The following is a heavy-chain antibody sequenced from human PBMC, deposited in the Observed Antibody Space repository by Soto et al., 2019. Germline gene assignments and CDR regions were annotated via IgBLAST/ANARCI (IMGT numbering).Heavy chain of an antibody. V-gene: IGHV4-31*01. D-gene: IGHD4-17*01. CDR3: ARERMILYGDCVENQTYGMDV. J-gene: IGHJ6*02. CDR2: IYSSGST. Sequence: QVQLQQSGPGLVKPSQTLSLTCTASGGSISSGGYYWSWIRQDLGKGLEWIGYIYSSGSTYYNPSLKRLVTVSVDTSKNQFSLKLSSVTAADTAVYYCARERMILYGDCVENQTYGMDVWGQGTTVTVSS. CDR1: GGSISSGGYY.